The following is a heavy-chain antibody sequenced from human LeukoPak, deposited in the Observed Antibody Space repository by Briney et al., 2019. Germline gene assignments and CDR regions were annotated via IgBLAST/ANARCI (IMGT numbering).Heavy chain of an antibody. J-gene: IGHJ4*02. D-gene: IGHD3-22*01. CDR2: ISAYNGNT. CDR3: ARGYDSSGYYYYYFDY. V-gene: IGHV1-18*01. CDR1: GYTFTSYG. Sequence: ASVKVPCKASGYTFTSYGISWVRQAPGQGLEWMGWISAYNGNTNYAQKLQGRVTMTTDTSTSTAYMELRSLRSDDTAVYYCARGYDSSGYYYYYFDYWGQGTLVTVSS.